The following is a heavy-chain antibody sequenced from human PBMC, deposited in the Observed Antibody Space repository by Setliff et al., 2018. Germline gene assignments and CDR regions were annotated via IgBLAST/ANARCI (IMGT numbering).Heavy chain of an antibody. CDR1: GDSISSGSYY. CDR3: ARAGPTVTFFRVLVISWWDP. J-gene: IGHJ5*02. Sequence: PSETLSLTCTVSGDSISSGSYYWTWIRQPAGKRLEWIGHFHTGGSTNYNRSLRSRVSISVDTSKNQFSLKLSSVTAADTATYCCARAGPTVTFFRVLVISWWDPWGQGSLVTVS. CDR2: FHTGGST. D-gene: IGHD3-3*01. V-gene: IGHV4-61*09.